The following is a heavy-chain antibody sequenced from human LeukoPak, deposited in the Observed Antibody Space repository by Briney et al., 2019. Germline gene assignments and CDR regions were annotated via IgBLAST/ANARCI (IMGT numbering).Heavy chain of an antibody. Sequence: GESLRLSCAASGFTVSSNYMSWVRQVPGKGLEWVSVIYSDGTISYADSVKGRFTIPRDNSENTLYLQMNSLRVEDTAVYYCAREVGGGASGQWGQGTLVTVSS. CDR3: AREVGGGASGQ. J-gene: IGHJ4*02. V-gene: IGHV3-66*01. CDR1: GFTVSSNY. D-gene: IGHD3-16*01. CDR2: IYSDGTI.